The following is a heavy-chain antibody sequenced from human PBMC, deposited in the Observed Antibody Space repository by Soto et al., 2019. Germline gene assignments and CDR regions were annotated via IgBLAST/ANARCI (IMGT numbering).Heavy chain of an antibody. CDR1: GHSLTANY. CDR2: IYSSGAT. CDR3: ARQTIFGVVNLDF. D-gene: IGHD3-3*01. V-gene: IGHV4-59*01. J-gene: IGHJ4*02. Sequence: PWESLSLTCNVSGHSLTANYSSSIRQPPGKGLEWIGYIYSSGATNYRSSLRSRVTMSVDSSKNQFSLNLTSVTAADTAVYYCARQTIFGVVNLDFWGRGTLVTV.